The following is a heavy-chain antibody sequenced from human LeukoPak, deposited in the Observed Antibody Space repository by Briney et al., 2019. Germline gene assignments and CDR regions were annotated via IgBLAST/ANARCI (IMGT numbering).Heavy chain of an antibody. CDR2: ISYDGSNK. V-gene: IGHV3-30*18. CDR3: AKEHYYYDSSGYFSPDY. D-gene: IGHD3-22*01. CDR1: GFTFSSYG. Sequence: PGRSLRLSCAASGFTFSSYGMHWVRQAPGKGLEWVAVISYDGSNKYYADSVKGRFTISRDNSKNTLYLQMNSQRAEDTAVYYCAKEHYYYDSSGYFSPDYWGQGTLVTVSS. J-gene: IGHJ4*02.